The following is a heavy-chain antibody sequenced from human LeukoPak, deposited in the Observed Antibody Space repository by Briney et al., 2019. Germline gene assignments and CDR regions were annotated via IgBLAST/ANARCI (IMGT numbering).Heavy chain of an antibody. CDR1: GGSISSYY. CDR3: ARDIKIAVAGHSLRYYYYMDV. Sequence: SETLSLTCTVSGGSISSYYWSWIRQPPGKGLEWIGYIYYSGNTNYNPSLKSRVTISVDTSKNQFSLKLSSVTAADTAVYYCARDIKIAVAGHSLRYYYYMDVWGKGTTVTVSS. CDR2: IYYSGNT. J-gene: IGHJ6*03. D-gene: IGHD6-19*01. V-gene: IGHV4-59*01.